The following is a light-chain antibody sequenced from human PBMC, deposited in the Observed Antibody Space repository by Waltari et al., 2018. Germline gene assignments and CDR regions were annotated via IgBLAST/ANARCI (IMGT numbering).Light chain of an antibody. CDR3: LHLNSYPYT. CDR2: AAS. V-gene: IGKV1-9*01. CDR1: QGIGSH. J-gene: IGKJ4*01. Sequence: DIRLTQSPSFLSASAGAKVTHTCRASQGIGSHLSWYQQDPGKAPKLLIYAASTLQGGVPSRFSGSGSGTEFALTISGLQPEDFATYFCLHLNSYPYTFGGGTKVDIK.